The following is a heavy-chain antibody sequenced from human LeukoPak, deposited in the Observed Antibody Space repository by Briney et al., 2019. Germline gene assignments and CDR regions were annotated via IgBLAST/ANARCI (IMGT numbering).Heavy chain of an antibody. Sequence: GASLRLSCAASGFTFSSYAMSWVRQAPGKGLEWVSAISGSGGSTYYADSVKGRFTISRDNSKNTLYLQMNSLRAEDTAVYYCAKCLDCGGNYFFDYWGQGTLVIVSS. CDR2: ISGSGGST. CDR1: GFTFSSYA. D-gene: IGHD4-23*01. CDR3: AKCLDCGGNYFFDY. V-gene: IGHV3-23*01. J-gene: IGHJ4*02.